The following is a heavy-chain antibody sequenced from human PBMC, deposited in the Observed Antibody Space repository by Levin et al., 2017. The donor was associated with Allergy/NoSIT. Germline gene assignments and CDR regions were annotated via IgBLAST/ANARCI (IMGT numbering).Heavy chain of an antibody. Sequence: PSQTLSLTCAISGDSVSSNSAAWNWIRQSPSRGLEWLGRTYYRSKWYNDYAVSVKSRITINPDTSKNQFSLQLNSVTPEDTAVYYCAREVNHCTNGVCSKPFDYWGQGTLVTVSS. V-gene: IGHV6-1*01. CDR1: GDSVSSNSAA. CDR2: TYYRSKWYN. D-gene: IGHD2-8*01. CDR3: AREVNHCTNGVCSKPFDY. J-gene: IGHJ4*02.